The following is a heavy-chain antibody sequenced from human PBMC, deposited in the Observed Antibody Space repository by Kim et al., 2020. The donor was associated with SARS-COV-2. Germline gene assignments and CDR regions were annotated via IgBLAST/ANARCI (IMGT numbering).Heavy chain of an antibody. J-gene: IGHJ6*02. Sequence: ASVKVSCKASGYTFTSYYMHWVRQAPGQGLEWMGIINPSGGSTSYAQKFQGRVTMTRDTSTSTVYMELSSLRSEDTAVYYCARDQVTLYGSGSYYNVNGMDVWGQGTTVTVSS. CDR3: ARDQVTLYGSGSYYNVNGMDV. V-gene: IGHV1-46*03. D-gene: IGHD3-10*01. CDR2: INPSGGST. CDR1: GYTFTSYY.